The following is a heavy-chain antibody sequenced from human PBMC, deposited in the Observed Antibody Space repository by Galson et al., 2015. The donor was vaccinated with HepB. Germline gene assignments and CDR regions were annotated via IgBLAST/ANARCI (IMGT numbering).Heavy chain of an antibody. CDR1: GFIFSDYY. Sequence: SLRLSCAASGFIFSDYYMSWIRQAPGKGLEWLSYISGSGSTRDYADSVKGRFTISRDNAKNSLFLQMNSLRVEDTAVYYCVSQWDQLELDSWGQGTLVTVSS. D-gene: IGHD1-26*01. J-gene: IGHJ4*02. CDR2: ISGSGSTR. CDR3: VSQWDQLELDS. V-gene: IGHV3-11*01.